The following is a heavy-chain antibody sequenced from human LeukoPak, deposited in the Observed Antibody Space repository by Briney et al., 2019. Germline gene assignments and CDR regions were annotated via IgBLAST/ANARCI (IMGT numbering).Heavy chain of an antibody. CDR1: GFTFSGSA. D-gene: IGHD3-22*01. CDR2: IRSKANSHAT. J-gene: IGHJ3*02. V-gene: IGHV3-73*01. CDR3: TSDTYDNPHDAFDI. Sequence: GGSLRLSCAASGFTFSGSAMHWVRQASGKGLEWVGRIRSKANSHATAYAASVKGRFTISRDDSKNTAYLQMNSLKTEDTAVYYCTSDTYDNPHDAFDIWGQGTMVTVSS.